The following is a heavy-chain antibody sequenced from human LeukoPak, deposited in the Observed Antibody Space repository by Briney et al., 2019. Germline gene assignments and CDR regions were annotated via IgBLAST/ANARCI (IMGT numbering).Heavy chain of an antibody. V-gene: IGHV3-72*01. CDR1: GFTFSSYA. CDR2: TRNKDNSYTT. Sequence: GGSLRLSCAASGFTFSSYAMSWVRQAPGKGLEWVGRTRNKDNSYTTEYAASVKGRFTISRDDSKNSLYLQMNSLKTEDTAVYYCARAGDYYSTGDCWGQGTLVTVSS. CDR3: ARAGDYYSTGDC. D-gene: IGHD3-22*01. J-gene: IGHJ4*02.